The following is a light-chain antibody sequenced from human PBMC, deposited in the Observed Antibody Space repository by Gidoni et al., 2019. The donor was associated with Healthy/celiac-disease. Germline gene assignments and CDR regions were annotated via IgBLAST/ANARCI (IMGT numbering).Light chain of an antibody. J-gene: IGLJ2*01. Sequence: QSVLTPPPSASGTTGQRVTISCSGSSSNIGSNYVYWYQQLPGTAPNLLIYRNNQRPSGVPDRFSGSKSGTSASLAISGLRSEDEADYYCAAWDDSLSGLVFGGGTKLTVL. CDR1: SSNIGSNY. CDR2: RNN. CDR3: AAWDDSLSGLV. V-gene: IGLV1-47*01.